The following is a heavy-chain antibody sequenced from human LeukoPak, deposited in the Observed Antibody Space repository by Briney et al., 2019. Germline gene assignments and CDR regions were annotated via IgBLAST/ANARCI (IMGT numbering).Heavy chain of an antibody. Sequence: SETLSLTCTVSGGSISDYYWSWIRQSPGKGLEWIGYIYYNGSPNYNPSLKSRVTTSVDTSKNQFSLRLNSVTPEDTAVYYCARAQLRNTYYYDSSGYGDFDYWGQGTLVTVSS. CDR3: ARAQLRNTYYYDSSGYGDFDY. CDR1: GGSISDYY. D-gene: IGHD3-22*01. J-gene: IGHJ4*02. V-gene: IGHV4-59*12. CDR2: IYYNGSP.